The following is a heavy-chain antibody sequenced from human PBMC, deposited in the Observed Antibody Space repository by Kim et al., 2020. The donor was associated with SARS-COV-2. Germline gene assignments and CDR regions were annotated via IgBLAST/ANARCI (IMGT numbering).Heavy chain of an antibody. Sequence: ASVKVSCKASGYTFTSYYMHWVRQAPGQGLEWMGIINPSGGSTSYAQKFQGRVTMTRDTSTSTVYMELSSLRSEDTAVYYCARDLSITMRVENAFDIWGQGTMVTVSS. J-gene: IGHJ3*02. CDR2: INPSGGST. D-gene: IGHD3-22*01. V-gene: IGHV1-46*01. CDR3: ARDLSITMRVENAFDI. CDR1: GYTFTSYY.